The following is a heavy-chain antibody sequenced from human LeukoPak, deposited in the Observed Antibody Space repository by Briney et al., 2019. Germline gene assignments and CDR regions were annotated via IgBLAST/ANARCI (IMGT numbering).Heavy chain of an antibody. V-gene: IGHV6-1*01. CDR3: ARDVGTTGWHTFDY. J-gene: IGHJ4*02. CDR1: GDRVSSNNGA. CDR2: TYYRSKWYN. D-gene: IGHD3-9*01. Sequence: SHTLSLTCAISGDRVSSNNGAWNWIRQSPSRDLEWLGRTYYRSKWYNDYAGSLISRVTISPDTSKNQFSLQLYSVTPEDTAVYYCARDVGTTGWHTFDYWGQGTLVTVSS.